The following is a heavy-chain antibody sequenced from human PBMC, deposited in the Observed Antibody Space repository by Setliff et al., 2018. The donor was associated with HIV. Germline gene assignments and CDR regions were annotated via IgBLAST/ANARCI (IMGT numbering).Heavy chain of an antibody. V-gene: IGHV4-4*08. CDR3: ARDRGGQYTGSYYYMDV. CDR2: MYTSGSA. Sequence: SETLSLTCTVSGASLSNYYWSWIRQSPGKGLEWIGYMYTSGSANFNPSLKSRATISLDTSKNQFSLKLSSVTAADTAVYYCARDRGGQYTGSYYYMDVWGKGTTVTVSS. J-gene: IGHJ6*03. D-gene: IGHD6-6*01. CDR1: GASLSNYY.